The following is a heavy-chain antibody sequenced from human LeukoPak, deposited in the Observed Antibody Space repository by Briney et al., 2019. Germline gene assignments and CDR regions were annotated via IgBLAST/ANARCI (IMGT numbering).Heavy chain of an antibody. Sequence: GGSLRLSCAASGFTFSSYSMNWVRQAPGKGLECVSCISSSSGYIYYADSVKGRFTISRDDAKSSLYLQMNSLRAEDTAVYYCARDRSGSPNDCWGQGTLVTVSS. V-gene: IGHV3-21*01. D-gene: IGHD1-26*01. CDR3: ARDRSGSPNDC. CDR2: ISSSSGYI. CDR1: GFTFSSYS. J-gene: IGHJ4*02.